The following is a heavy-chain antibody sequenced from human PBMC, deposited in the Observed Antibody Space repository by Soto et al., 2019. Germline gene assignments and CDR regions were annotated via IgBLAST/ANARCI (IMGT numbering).Heavy chain of an antibody. J-gene: IGHJ4*02. V-gene: IGHV3-53*04. CDR3: ARVPGGGFVAY. CDR2: IYSGGST. Sequence: EVQLVESGGGLVQPGGSLRLSCAASGFTVSSNYMSWVRQAPGKGLEWVSVIYSGGSTYYADSVKVRFTISRHNSKNTLYLQMNSRRAEDTAVYYCARVPGGGFVAYWGQGTLVTVSS. D-gene: IGHD2-15*01. CDR1: GFTVSSNY.